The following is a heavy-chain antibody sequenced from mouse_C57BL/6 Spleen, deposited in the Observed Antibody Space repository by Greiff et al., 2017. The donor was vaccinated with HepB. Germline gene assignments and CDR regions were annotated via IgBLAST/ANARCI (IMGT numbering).Heavy chain of an antibody. CDR1: GYAFSSSW. V-gene: IGHV1-82*01. CDR2: IYPGDGDT. CDR3: ARLRSAWFAY. Sequence: VQLVESGPELVKPGASVKISCKASGYAFSSSWMNWVKQRPGKGLEWIGRIYPGDGDTNYNGKFKGKATLTADKSSSTAYMQLSSLTSEDSAVYCCARLRSAWFAYWGQGTLVTVSA. J-gene: IGHJ3*01.